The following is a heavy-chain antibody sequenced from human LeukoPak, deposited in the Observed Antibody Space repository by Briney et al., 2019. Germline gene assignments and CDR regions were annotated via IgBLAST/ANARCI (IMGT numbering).Heavy chain of an antibody. D-gene: IGHD6-19*01. V-gene: IGHV3-53*01. CDR3: ARDLGSGWNFDY. J-gene: IGHJ4*02. Sequence: PGGSLGLSCAASGFTVSSNYMSWVRQAPGKGLEWVSVIYSGGSTYYADSVKGRFTISRDNSKNTLYLQMNSLRAEDTAVYYRARDLGSGWNFDYWGQGTLVTVSS. CDR2: IYSGGST. CDR1: GFTVSSNY.